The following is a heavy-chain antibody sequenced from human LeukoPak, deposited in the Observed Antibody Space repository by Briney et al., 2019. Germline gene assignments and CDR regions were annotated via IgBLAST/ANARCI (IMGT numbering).Heavy chain of an antibody. CDR1: GYSFTSYC. Sequence: GESLKISCKVSGYSFTSYCIGWVRQMPGKGLEGMGIIYPGDSGPTYSPSFQGQVTISVDKSINTAYLQWSSLQASDTAMYYCGMSGDRVPLQDDVFDVWGQGTMVTVS. D-gene: IGHD1-26*01. V-gene: IGHV5-51*01. CDR2: IYPGDSGP. CDR3: GMSGDRVPLQDDVFDV. J-gene: IGHJ3*01.